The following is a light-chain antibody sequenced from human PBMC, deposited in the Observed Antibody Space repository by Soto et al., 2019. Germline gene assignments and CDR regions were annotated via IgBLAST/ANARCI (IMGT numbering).Light chain of an antibody. CDR2: AAS. J-gene: IGKJ3*01. V-gene: IGKV1-27*01. CDR1: QGIGNS. Sequence: DIQMTQSPSSLSASVGDTVTITFRSSQGIGNSLAWYQQKAGKVPDLLIYAASNLQSGVPSHFSGSGSGTDFTLTISILQPEDVATYYCQEYHSPPFTFGPGTKLEIK. CDR3: QEYHSPPFT.